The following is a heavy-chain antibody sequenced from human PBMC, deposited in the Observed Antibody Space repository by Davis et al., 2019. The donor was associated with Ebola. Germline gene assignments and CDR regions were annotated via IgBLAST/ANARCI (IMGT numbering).Heavy chain of an antibody. CDR1: GDSVSGNSVT. V-gene: IGHV6-1*01. J-gene: IGHJ6*02. CDR3: AGGPHGMDV. Sequence: SQTLSLTCAISGDSVSGNSVTWNWIRQSPSRGLEWLGRTYYRSKWYNDYAVSVKSRITINSDTSKNQFSLQLNSVNPEDTAVDYCAGGPHGMDVWGQGTTVTVSS. CDR2: TYYRSKWYN.